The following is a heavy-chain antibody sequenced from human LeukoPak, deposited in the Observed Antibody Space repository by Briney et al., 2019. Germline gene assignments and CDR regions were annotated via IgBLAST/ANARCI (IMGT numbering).Heavy chain of an antibody. V-gene: IGHV3-23*01. D-gene: IGHD6-19*01. CDR2: ISGSGDST. J-gene: IGHJ4*02. CDR3: AKWAVAGYAFFDY. CDR1: GLTFSDYA. Sequence: GGSLRLSCAASGLTFSDYAMSWVRQAPGKGLEWVSAISGSGDSTYYADSVKGRFTISRDNSKNTVYLQMNSLRAEDTAVYYCAKWAVAGYAFFDYWGQGTLVTVSS.